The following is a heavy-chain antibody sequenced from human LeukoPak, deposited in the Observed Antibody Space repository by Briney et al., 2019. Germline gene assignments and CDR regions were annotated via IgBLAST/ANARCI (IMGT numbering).Heavy chain of an antibody. J-gene: IGHJ4*02. CDR2: ISSSSSYT. Sequence: GGSLRLSCAASGFTFSDFYMSWIRQAPGKGLEWVSYISSSSSYTNYADSVKGRFTISRDNAKNSLYLQMNSLRAEDTAVYYCARDRAPPYSSGWYFDYWGQGTLVTVSS. CDR3: ARDRAPPYSSGWYFDY. V-gene: IGHV3-11*06. CDR1: GFTFSDFY. D-gene: IGHD6-19*01.